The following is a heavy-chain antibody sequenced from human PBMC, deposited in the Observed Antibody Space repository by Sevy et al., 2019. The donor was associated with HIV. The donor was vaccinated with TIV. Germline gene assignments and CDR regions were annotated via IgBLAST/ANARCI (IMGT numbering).Heavy chain of an antibody. V-gene: IGHV4-59*01. CDR2: MYYSGSI. D-gene: IGHD3-16*01. Sequence: SETLSLTCAVSDGSISPYYLNWIRQPPGKGLEWIGYMYYSGSIKYNPSFKSRVTTSVDMSKNQVSLNLRSVTAADTAVYYCARGGGLTDYGMDVWGQGTTVTVSS. CDR1: DGSISPYY. J-gene: IGHJ6*02. CDR3: ARGGGLTDYGMDV.